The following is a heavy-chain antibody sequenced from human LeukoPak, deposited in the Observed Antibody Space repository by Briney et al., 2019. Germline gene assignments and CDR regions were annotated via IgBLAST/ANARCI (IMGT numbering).Heavy chain of an antibody. D-gene: IGHD3-10*01. V-gene: IGHV3-23*01. CDR2: ITGSGGST. CDR1: GFTFSTYV. J-gene: IGHJ5*02. Sequence: PGGSLRLSCAASGFTFSTYVVNWVRQAPGKGLEWVSTITGSGGSTYYADSVKGRFTISRDNSKNTLYLQMNSLRAEDTAVYYCARDKLLEYGNWFDPWGQGTLVTVSS. CDR3: ARDKLLEYGNWFDP.